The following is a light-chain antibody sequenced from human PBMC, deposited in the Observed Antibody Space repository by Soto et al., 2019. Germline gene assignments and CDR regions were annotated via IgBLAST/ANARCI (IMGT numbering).Light chain of an antibody. CDR1: QSINRW. CDR2: DAS. CDR3: QHMRT. J-gene: IGKJ1*01. V-gene: IGKV1-5*01. Sequence: DIQMSQSPSSLSASIGDSVTITCRASQSINRWLAWYQQKPGRAPKFLIYDASTLESGVPSRFSGSGFGTEFSLTISSLQPDDFGSYYCQHMRTFGQGTKVDNK.